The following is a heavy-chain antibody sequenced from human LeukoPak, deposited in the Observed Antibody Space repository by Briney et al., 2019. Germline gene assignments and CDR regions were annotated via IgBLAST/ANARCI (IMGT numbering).Heavy chain of an antibody. CDR3: AKDQRVVGATISAY. Sequence: GGSLRLSCAASGFTFSSYAMSWVRQGPGKGLEWVSAISGSGGSTDYADSVKGRITISRDNTKNTLYLQMNSLRAEDTAVYYCAKDQRVVGATISAYWGQGTLVTVSS. CDR2: ISGSGGST. V-gene: IGHV3-23*01. J-gene: IGHJ4*02. CDR1: GFTFSSYA. D-gene: IGHD1-26*01.